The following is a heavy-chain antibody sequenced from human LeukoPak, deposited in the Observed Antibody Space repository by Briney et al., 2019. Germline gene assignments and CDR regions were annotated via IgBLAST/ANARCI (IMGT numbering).Heavy chain of an antibody. V-gene: IGHV3-30*02. J-gene: IGHJ4*02. CDR3: AKDFPMSGSYLSDY. CDR1: GFTFSSYG. D-gene: IGHD1-26*01. Sequence: PGGSLRLFCAASGFTFSSYGMHWVRQAPGKGLEWVAFIRYDGSNKYYADSVKGRFTISRDNSKNTLYLQMNSLRAEDTAVYYCAKDFPMSGSYLSDYWGQGTLVTVSS. CDR2: IRYDGSNK.